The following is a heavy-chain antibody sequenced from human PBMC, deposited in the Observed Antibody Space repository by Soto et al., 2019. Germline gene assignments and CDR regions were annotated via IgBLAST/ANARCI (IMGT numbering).Heavy chain of an antibody. J-gene: IGHJ3*01. Sequence: EVQLLESGGGLVQPGGSLRLSCAASGFIFSNYAMMWVRQAPGKGLEWVSSVSGSGAGTYYADSVKGRLTISKDHYENTLDLQMNSLRAEDTAVYYCAKTLSDILYDALDLWGQGTLVT. CDR3: AKTLSDILYDALDL. D-gene: IGHD2-8*01. CDR1: GFIFSNYA. CDR2: VSGSGAGT. V-gene: IGHV3-23*01.